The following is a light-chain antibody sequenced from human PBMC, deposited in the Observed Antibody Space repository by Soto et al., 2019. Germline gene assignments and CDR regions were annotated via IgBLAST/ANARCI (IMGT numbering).Light chain of an antibody. V-gene: IGKV4-1*01. CDR3: QQYYSKPLT. CDR2: WAS. J-gene: IGKJ4*01. CDR1: QSVLYSSNNKNY. Sequence: DIVMXQSPDSLAVSLGERATINCKSSQSVLYSSNNKNYLGWYQQKVGQPPKLLIYWASTRESGVPDRFSGSGSGTDFTLTISSLQAEDVAVYYCQQYYSKPLTFGGGTKVEIK.